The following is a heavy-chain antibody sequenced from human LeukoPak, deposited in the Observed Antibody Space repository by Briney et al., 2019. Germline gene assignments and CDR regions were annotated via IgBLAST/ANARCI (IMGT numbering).Heavy chain of an antibody. Sequence: PGRSLRLSCEASGFTFSRYGMHWVRQAPGKGLEWVAVIWYDGSNKYYADSVKGRFTISRDNSKNTLYLQMNSLRAEDTAVYYCARGRWDYYDSSGYYPTLYFDYWGQGTLVTVSS. CDR2: IWYDGSNK. CDR3: ARGRWDYYDSSGYYPTLYFDY. CDR1: GFTFSRYG. J-gene: IGHJ4*02. D-gene: IGHD3-22*01. V-gene: IGHV3-33*01.